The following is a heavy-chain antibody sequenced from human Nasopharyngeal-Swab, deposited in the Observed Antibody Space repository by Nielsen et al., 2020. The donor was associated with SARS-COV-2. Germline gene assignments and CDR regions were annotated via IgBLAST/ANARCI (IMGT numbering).Heavy chain of an antibody. J-gene: IGHJ6*02. Sequence: GESLKISCAASGFTFSSYSMNWVRQAPGKGLEWVSCISSSSSTIYYADSVKGRFTISRDNAKNSLYLQMNSLRDEDTAVYYCARVGATNYGMDVWGQGTTVTVSS. CDR2: ISSSSSTI. D-gene: IGHD1-26*01. CDR1: GFTFSSYS. CDR3: ARVGATNYGMDV. V-gene: IGHV3-48*02.